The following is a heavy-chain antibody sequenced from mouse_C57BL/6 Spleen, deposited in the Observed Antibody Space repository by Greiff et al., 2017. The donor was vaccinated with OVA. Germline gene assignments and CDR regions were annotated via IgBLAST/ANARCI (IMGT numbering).Heavy chain of an antibody. Sequence: EVQVVESGGGLVKPGGSLKLSCAASGFTFSDYGMHWVRQAPEQGLEWVAYISSGSSTIYYADKVKGRFTISIDNAKNTLFLQMTSLRSEDTAMYYCASPQALYAMDYWGQGTSVTVSS. CDR2: ISSGSSTI. D-gene: IGHD3-2*02. CDR3: ASPQALYAMDY. CDR1: GFTFSDYG. J-gene: IGHJ4*01. V-gene: IGHV5-17*01.